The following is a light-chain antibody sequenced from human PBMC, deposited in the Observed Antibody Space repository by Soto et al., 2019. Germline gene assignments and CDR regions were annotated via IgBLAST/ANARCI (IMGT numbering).Light chain of an antibody. CDR3: QQRRSWPWT. J-gene: IGKJ1*01. CDR1: QSVISF. CDR2: DAS. Sequence: EIVLTQSPATLSLSPGERATLSCRASQSVISFLAWYQQKPGQAPRLLIYDASDRATGIPARFSGSGSGTDFTLTSSSLEPEDFAVYYCQQRRSWPWTFGQGTKVEIK. V-gene: IGKV3-11*01.